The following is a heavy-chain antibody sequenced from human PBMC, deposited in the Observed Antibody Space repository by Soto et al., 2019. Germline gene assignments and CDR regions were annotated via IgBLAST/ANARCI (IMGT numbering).Heavy chain of an antibody. J-gene: IGHJ3*02. CDR1: GCSMNSHDYY. V-gene: IGHV4-30-4*01. CDR2: IHNSGST. CDR3: ARGEVRGPFDI. D-gene: IGHD3-10*01. Sequence: QEQLQESGPGLVKPSQTLSLTCTVSGCSMNSHDYYWSWIRQPPGQGLEWIGYIHNSGSTYYNPSLKSRLTISSDTSKNQFSLRLNSVTAADTALYYCARGEVRGPFDIWGQGTMVTVYS.